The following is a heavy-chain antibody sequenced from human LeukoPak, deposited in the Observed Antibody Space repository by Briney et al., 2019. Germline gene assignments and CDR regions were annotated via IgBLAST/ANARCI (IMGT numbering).Heavy chain of an antibody. J-gene: IGHJ4*02. CDR1: GFTFDDYA. CDR2: ISYDGSNK. Sequence: GGSLRLSCAASGFTFDDYAMHWVRQAPGKGLEWVAVISYDGSNKYYADSVKGRFTISRDNSKNTLYLQMNSLRAEDTAVYYCAKAGDSGSFDYWGQGTLVTVSS. D-gene: IGHD1-26*01. CDR3: AKAGDSGSFDY. V-gene: IGHV3-30*18.